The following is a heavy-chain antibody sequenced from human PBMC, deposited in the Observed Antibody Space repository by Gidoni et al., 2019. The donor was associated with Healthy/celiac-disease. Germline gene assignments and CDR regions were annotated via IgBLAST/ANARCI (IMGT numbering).Heavy chain of an antibody. CDR1: GFTLSRDS. CDR2: ISSSSGYR. J-gene: IGHJ4*02. Sequence: EVQLVESGGGLVKPGGSLRLSCAASGFTLSRDSMNWVRQAPGKGLEWVSSISSSSGYRYYADSVKGRFTISRDNAKNSLYLQMNSLRAEDTAVYYCARDRHRGPSIAAAGTHPRDYWGQGTLVTVSS. CDR3: ARDRHRGPSIAAAGTHPRDY. V-gene: IGHV3-21*01. D-gene: IGHD6-13*01.